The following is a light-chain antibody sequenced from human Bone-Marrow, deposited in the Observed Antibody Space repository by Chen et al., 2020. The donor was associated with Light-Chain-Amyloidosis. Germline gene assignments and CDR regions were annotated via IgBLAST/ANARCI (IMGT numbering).Light chain of an antibody. CDR2: EDN. J-gene: IGLJ3*02. CDR1: SGSIASNY. CDR3: QSYDSSNLV. Sequence: NFILTQPHSVSDSPGKTVTISCTGSSGSIASNYVQWYQQRPGSAPTTVIYEDNQRPSGVPDRFSGSIDSSSNSASLTISGLKTEDEADYYCQSYDSSNLVFGGGTKLTVL. V-gene: IGLV6-57*02.